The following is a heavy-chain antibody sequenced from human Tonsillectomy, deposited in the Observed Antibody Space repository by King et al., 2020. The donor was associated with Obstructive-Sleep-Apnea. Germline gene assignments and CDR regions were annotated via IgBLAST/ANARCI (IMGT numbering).Heavy chain of an antibody. CDR3: TTPYYYDSSGHDY. J-gene: IGHJ4*02. V-gene: IGHV3-15*01. D-gene: IGHD3-22*01. Sequence: VQLVESGGGLVKPGGSLRLSCAASGFTFSNAWMSWVRQAPGKGLEWVGRIKSKTDGGTTDYAAPVKGRFTISRDDSKNTLYLQMNSLKTEDTAVYYCTTPYYYDSSGHDYWGQGTLVTVSS. CDR2: IKSKTDGGTT. CDR1: GFTFSNAW.